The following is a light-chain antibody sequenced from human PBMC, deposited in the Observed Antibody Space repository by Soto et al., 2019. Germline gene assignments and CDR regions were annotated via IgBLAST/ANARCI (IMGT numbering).Light chain of an antibody. V-gene: IGLV1-51*01. J-gene: IGLJ2*01. Sequence: QSVLTQPPSVSAAPGQKVPISCSGSSSNIGNTYVSWYQQLPGTAPKLLICDNDQRPSGIPDRFSGSKSGTSATLAITGLQAGDEADYYCGAWDTNLNAEVFGGGTKLTVL. CDR2: DND. CDR3: GAWDTNLNAEV. CDR1: SSNIGNTY.